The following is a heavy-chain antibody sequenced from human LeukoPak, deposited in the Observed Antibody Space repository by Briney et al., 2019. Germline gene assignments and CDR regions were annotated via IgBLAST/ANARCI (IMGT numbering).Heavy chain of an antibody. J-gene: IGHJ4*02. V-gene: IGHV3-53*01. CDR1: GVPVRSRY. D-gene: IGHD3-3*01. CDR3: ASLEGGPSDGR. Sequence: GGSLRLSCEVSGVPVRSRYMTWVRQPPGKGLECVAVIYSGGTTYHIDSVKGRFTISRDISKSTMYLEMNNLRVEDTAIYYCASLEGGPSDGRWGQGTLVTVSS. CDR2: IYSGGTT.